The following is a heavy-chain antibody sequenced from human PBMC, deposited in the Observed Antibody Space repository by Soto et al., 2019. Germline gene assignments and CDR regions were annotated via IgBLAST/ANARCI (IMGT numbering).Heavy chain of an antibody. Sequence: GASVKVSCKASGYTFTSYGISWVRQAPGQGLEWMGWISAYNGNTNYAQKLQGRVTMTTDTSTSTAYVELRSLRSDDTAVYYCARDFYGDYGGIDYWGQGTLVTVSS. CDR3: ARDFYGDYGGIDY. CDR2: ISAYNGNT. D-gene: IGHD4-17*01. J-gene: IGHJ4*02. CDR1: GYTFTSYG. V-gene: IGHV1-18*01.